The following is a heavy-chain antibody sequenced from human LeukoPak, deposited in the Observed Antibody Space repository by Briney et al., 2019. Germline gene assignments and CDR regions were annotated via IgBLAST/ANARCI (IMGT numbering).Heavy chain of an antibody. V-gene: IGHV5-51*01. D-gene: IGHD2-21*02. CDR3: ARRNPLTQDAFDI. J-gene: IGHJ3*02. CDR2: IYPGDSGT. CDR1: GYSFTNYW. Sequence: GESLKISCQGSGYSFTNYWIGWVRQMPGKGLEWMGIIYPGDSGTRYSPSFQGQVTISADKSISTAYLQWSSLKASDTAMYYCARRNPLTQDAFDIWGQGTMVTVSS.